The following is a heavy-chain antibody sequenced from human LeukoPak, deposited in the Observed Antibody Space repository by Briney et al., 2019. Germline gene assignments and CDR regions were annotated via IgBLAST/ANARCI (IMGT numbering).Heavy chain of an antibody. J-gene: IGHJ4*02. V-gene: IGHV3-30*18. CDR2: ISDDGRNK. D-gene: IGHD1-1*01. Sequence: GGSLRLSCAAAGFTFNNYGIHSVRQAPGKGLEWVAVISDDGRNKKSADSVRGRFTISRDDSNNTLYLQMNSLRAEDTGVYYCAKDRETTASGTFDYWGQGTLVTVSS. CDR3: AKDRETTASGTFDY. CDR1: GFTFNNYG.